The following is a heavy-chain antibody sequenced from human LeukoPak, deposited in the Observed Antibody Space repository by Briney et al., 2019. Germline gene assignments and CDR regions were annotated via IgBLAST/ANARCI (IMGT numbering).Heavy chain of an antibody. D-gene: IGHD5-18*01. CDR2: IYYSGST. J-gene: IGHJ4*02. CDR3: ARAYSNGYFDY. CDR1: GGSISSYY. Sequence: PSETLSLTCTVSGGSISSYYWSWIRQPPGKGLEWVGYIYYSGSTNYSPSLKRRVTISLNTSKNQLSLRLTSVTAADTAVYYCARAYSNGYFDYWGQGTLVTVSS. V-gene: IGHV4-59*01.